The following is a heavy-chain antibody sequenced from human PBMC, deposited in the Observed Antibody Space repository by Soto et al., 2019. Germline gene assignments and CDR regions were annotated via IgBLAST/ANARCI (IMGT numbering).Heavy chain of an antibody. D-gene: IGHD5-18*01. V-gene: IGHV4-30-4*01. CDR3: ARDTAMATGYFDY. CDR2: IYYSGST. Sequence: QVQLQESGPGLVKPSQSLSLTCTVSGGSISSGDYYWSWIRQPPGKGLEWIGYIYYSGSTYYNPSLKSRVTISVDTSKNQFSLKLSSVTAADTAVYYCARDTAMATGYFDYWGQGTLVTVSS. CDR1: GGSISSGDYY. J-gene: IGHJ4*02.